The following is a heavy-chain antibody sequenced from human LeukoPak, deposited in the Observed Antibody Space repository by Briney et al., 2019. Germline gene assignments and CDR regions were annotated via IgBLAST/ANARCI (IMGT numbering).Heavy chain of an antibody. V-gene: IGHV3-23*01. CDR2: ISGSGGNT. Sequence: GGSLRLSCAASGFTFSCYALSWDRQAPGKGLEWVSDISGSGGNTYYAASVKGRFTISRDNSKNTLYLQMNSLRAEDTAVYYCAKDPVEEYPQDFYYWGQGTLVTVSS. CDR3: AKDPVEEYPQDFYY. D-gene: IGHD3-10*01. J-gene: IGHJ4*02. CDR1: GFTFSCYA.